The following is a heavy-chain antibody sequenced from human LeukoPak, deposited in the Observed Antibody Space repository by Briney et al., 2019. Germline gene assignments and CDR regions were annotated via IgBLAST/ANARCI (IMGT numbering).Heavy chain of an antibody. CDR1: GGSIHSNSYY. CDR3: ARHVDSSSWYTIEAVAYYFDY. J-gene: IGHJ4*02. D-gene: IGHD6-13*01. CDR2: IYYTGST. V-gene: IGHV4-39*01. Sequence: SETLSLTCTVSGGSIHSNSYYWGWIRQPPGKGLEWIGSIYYTGSTYYNPSLKSRVTISVDTSKNQFSLRLSSVTATDTAVYYCARHVDSSSWYTIEAVAYYFDYWGQGTLVTVSS.